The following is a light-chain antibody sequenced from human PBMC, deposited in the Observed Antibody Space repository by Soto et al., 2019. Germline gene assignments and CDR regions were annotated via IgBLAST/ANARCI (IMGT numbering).Light chain of an antibody. CDR2: WAS. V-gene: IGKV4-1*01. CDR1: QSVLYSSNDRNY. CDR3: QEYYNTPRT. Sequence: NVRSQSQNSMAVSLGEGVTINCKSSQSVLYSSNDRNYLAWYQQKPGQPPKLLIYWASTRESGVPDRFSGSGSRTDFTLTISILQAEDVAVYYCQEYYNTPRTFGGGTMVDVK. J-gene: IGKJ4*01.